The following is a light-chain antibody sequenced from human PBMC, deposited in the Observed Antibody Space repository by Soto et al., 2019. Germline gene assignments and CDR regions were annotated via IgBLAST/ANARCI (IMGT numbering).Light chain of an antibody. Sequence: EMVLTQSPATLSLSPGERATLSCRASQSISIFLAWYQQKPGQAPRLLIYDASNRATGIPARFSGSGSGTDFTLTISSLEPEDFAVYYCQQRSNWYTFGQGTKLEIK. CDR3: QQRSNWYT. V-gene: IGKV3-11*01. CDR1: QSISIF. CDR2: DAS. J-gene: IGKJ2*01.